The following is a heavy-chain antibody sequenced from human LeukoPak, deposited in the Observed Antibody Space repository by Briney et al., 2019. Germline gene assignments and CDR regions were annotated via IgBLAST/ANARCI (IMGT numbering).Heavy chain of an antibody. CDR1: GGTFSSYA. D-gene: IGHD1-26*01. Sequence: SVKVSCKASGGTFSSYAFSWGRHAHGPGLEWMGGGITIFGTASYAQKCQGRVTITTDESTSTAYMELSSLRCEDTAVYYCARGSYYGGGIDYWGQGTLVTVSS. V-gene: IGHV1-69*05. CDR2: GITIFGTA. J-gene: IGHJ4*02. CDR3: ARGSYYGGGIDY.